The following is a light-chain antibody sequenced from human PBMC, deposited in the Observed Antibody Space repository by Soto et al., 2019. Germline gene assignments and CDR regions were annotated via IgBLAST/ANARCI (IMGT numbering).Light chain of an antibody. Sequence: EIVLTQSPGTLSLSPGERATLSCRASQSVSSSYLAWYQQKPGQAPRLLIYGASSRATGILDRFSGSESGTDFTITISRLEPEDFAVYYCQQYGSSPPITFGQGTRLEIK. V-gene: IGKV3-20*01. CDR1: QSVSSSY. CDR2: GAS. CDR3: QQYGSSPPIT. J-gene: IGKJ5*01.